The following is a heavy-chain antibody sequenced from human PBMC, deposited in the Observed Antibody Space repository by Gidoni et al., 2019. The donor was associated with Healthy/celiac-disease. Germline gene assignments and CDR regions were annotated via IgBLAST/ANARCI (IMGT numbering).Heavy chain of an antibody. D-gene: IGHD3-22*01. CDR3: ARDSWYDSSGYRYYYYGMDV. CDR1: GFTVSSNS. J-gene: IGHJ6*02. Sequence: EVQLVESGGGLIQPGGSLRLSCAASGFTVSSNSMSGVRQAPGKGLEWVSVIYSGGSTYYADSVKGRFTISRDNSKNTLYLQMNSLRAEDTAVYYCARDSWYDSSGYRYYYYGMDVWGQGTTVTVSS. CDR2: IYSGGST. V-gene: IGHV3-53*01.